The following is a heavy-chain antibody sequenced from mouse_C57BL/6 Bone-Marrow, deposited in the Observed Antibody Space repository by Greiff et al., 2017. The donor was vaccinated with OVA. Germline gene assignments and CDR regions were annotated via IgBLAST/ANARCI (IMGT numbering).Heavy chain of an antibody. V-gene: IGHV1-69*01. CDR3: ARGEAPDY. J-gene: IGHJ2*01. CDR1: GYTFTSYW. D-gene: IGHD2-13*01. CDR2: IDPSDSYT. Sequence: VQLQQPGAELVMPGASVKLSCKASGYTFTSYWMHWVKQRPGQGLEWIGEIDPSDSYTNYNQKFKGKSTLTVDKSSSTAYMQLSSLTSEDSAVYYCARGEAPDYWGQGTTLTVSS.